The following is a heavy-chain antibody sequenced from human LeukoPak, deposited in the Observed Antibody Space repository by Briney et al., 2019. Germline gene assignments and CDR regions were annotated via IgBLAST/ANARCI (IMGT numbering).Heavy chain of an antibody. V-gene: IGHV4-59*01. D-gene: IGHD5-12*01. Sequence: PSETLSLTCTVSGDSISSYYWSWIRQPPGKGLEWIGYIYYSGSTNHNPSLKSRVTISVDTSKNQFSLKLSSVTAADTAVYYCARGSGYSGYHADWGQGTLVTVSS. CDR3: ARGSGYSGYHAD. J-gene: IGHJ4*02. CDR1: GDSISSYY. CDR2: IYYSGST.